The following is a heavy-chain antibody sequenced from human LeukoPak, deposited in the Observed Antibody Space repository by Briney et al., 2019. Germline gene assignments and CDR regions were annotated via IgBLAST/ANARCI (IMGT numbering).Heavy chain of an antibody. CDR1: GGSISSYY. CDR2: IYYSGST. Sequence: PSETLSLTCTVSGGSISSYYWSWIRQPPGKGLEWIGYIYYSGSTNYNPSLKSRVTISVDTSKNQFSLKLSSVTAADTAVYYCARGDLWFGELYPNWSDPWGQGTLVTVSS. V-gene: IGHV4-59*01. D-gene: IGHD3-10*01. CDR3: ARGDLWFGELYPNWSDP. J-gene: IGHJ5*02.